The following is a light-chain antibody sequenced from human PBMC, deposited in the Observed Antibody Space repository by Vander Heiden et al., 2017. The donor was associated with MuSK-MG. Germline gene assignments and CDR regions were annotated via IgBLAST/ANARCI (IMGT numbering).Light chain of an antibody. J-gene: IGLJ3*02. V-gene: IGLV2-11*01. CDR2: DVS. CDR1: SSDVGAYNY. CDR3: CSYAGPHTHWV. Sequence: QSALTQPRSVSGSPGQSVTISCTGTSSDVGAYNYVSWYQQHPGKAPKVMIYDVSKRPSGVPDRFSGSKSGNTASLTISGLQTYDEADYYCCSYAGPHTHWVFGGGTKLTVL.